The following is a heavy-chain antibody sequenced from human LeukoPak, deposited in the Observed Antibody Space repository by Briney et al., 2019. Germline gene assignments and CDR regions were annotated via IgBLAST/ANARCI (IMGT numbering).Heavy chain of an antibody. Sequence: ASLKVSCKASGYTFTGYYMHWVRQAPGQGLEWMGWINPNSGGTNYAQKFQGRVTMTRDTSISTAYMELSRLRSDDTAVYYCARVPLRITISTRFDPWGQGTPVTVSS. CDR2: INPNSGGT. J-gene: IGHJ5*02. D-gene: IGHD3-3*01. CDR1: GYTFTGYY. CDR3: ARVPLRITISTRFDP. V-gene: IGHV1-2*02.